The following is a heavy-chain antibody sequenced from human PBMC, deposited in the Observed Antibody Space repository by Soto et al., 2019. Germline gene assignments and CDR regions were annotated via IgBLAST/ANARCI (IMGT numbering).Heavy chain of an antibody. CDR1: GYPVTAYY. Sequence: QLHLVQSGAVVKKPGASVTVSCSASGYPVTAYYMHWVRQAPGRGLEWMGGINPATGAAKYTQTFQGRVTITGDTSTSTVFMELSGLTSEDTAVFYGARGGGVGVAGSAAFDMWGQGTVVTVSS. J-gene: IGHJ3*02. D-gene: IGHD3-3*01. CDR3: ARGGGVGVAGSAAFDM. CDR2: INPATGAA. V-gene: IGHV1-2*02.